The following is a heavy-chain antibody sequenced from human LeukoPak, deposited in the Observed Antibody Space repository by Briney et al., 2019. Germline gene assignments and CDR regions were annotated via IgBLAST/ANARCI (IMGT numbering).Heavy chain of an antibody. CDR3: ARLFPSMVRGVTVYWFDP. CDR2: IYYSGST. D-gene: IGHD3-10*01. Sequence: SETLSLTCTVSGGSISSSSYYWGWIRQPPGKGLEWIGCIYYSGSTYYNPSLKSRVTIAVDTSKNQFSLKLSSVTAADTAVYYCARLFPSMVRGVTVYWFDPWGQGTLVTVSS. CDR1: GGSISSSSYY. V-gene: IGHV4-39*01. J-gene: IGHJ5*02.